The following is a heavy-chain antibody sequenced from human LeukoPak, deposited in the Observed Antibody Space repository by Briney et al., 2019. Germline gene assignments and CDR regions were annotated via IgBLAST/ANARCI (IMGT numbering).Heavy chain of an antibody. J-gene: IGHJ4*02. CDR2: ITSGSTI. V-gene: IGHV3-48*01. CDR3: ARAGGWGYSSSSGYYFDY. Sequence: PGGSLRLSCAASGFTFSSYSMNWVRQAPGKGLEWVSYITSGSTIYYADSVKGRFTISRDNAKNSLYLQMNSLRAEDTAVYYCARAGGWGYSSSSGYYFDYWGQGTLVTVSS. D-gene: IGHD6-6*01. CDR1: GFTFSSYS.